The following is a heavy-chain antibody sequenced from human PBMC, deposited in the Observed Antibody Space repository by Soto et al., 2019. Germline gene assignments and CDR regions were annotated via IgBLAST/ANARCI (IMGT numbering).Heavy chain of an antibody. D-gene: IGHD6-13*01. J-gene: IGHJ4*02. CDR3: ARRPIAAAGTPPLFDY. CDR2: IYPGDSDT. V-gene: IGHV5-51*01. CDR1: GYSFTSYW. Sequence: GESLKISCKGSGYSFTSYWIGWVRQMPGKGLEWMGIIYPGDSDTRYSPSFQGQVTISADKSISTAYLQWSSLKASDTAMYYCARRPIAAAGTPPLFDYWGQGTLVTVSS.